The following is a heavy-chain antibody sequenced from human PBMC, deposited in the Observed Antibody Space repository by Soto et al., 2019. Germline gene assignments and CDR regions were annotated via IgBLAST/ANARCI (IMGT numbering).Heavy chain of an antibody. CDR2: FRTGGDDGTT. Sequence: GGSLRLSCAASGFTFSIYSMSWVLQAPGKGLEWVSGFRTGGDDGTTYYADSVKGRFTISRDNSKNTLFLQMNSLRAEDTAIYYCAKKVNSGPGSQYFDYWGQGTLVTVSS. V-gene: IGHV3-23*01. CDR3: AKKVNSGPGSQYFDY. J-gene: IGHJ4*02. D-gene: IGHD3-10*01. CDR1: GFTFSIYS.